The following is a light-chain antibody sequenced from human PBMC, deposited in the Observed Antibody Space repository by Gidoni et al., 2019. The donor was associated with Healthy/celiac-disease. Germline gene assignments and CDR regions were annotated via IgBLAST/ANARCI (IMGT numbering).Light chain of an antibody. J-gene: IGKJ4*01. CDR3: QQRSNWPRDT. CDR2: DAS. Sequence: DIVLTQSPATLSLPPGERATISCRASQSVSSYLAWYQQKPGQAPRLLIYDASNRATGIPARFSGSGAGTDFTLTISSLEPEDFAVYYCQQRSNWPRDTFGGGTKVEIK. CDR1: QSVSSY. V-gene: IGKV3-11*01.